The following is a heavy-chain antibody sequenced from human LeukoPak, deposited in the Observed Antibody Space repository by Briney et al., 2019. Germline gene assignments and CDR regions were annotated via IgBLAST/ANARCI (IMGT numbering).Heavy chain of an antibody. V-gene: IGHV3-48*03. J-gene: IGHJ3*02. D-gene: IGHD6-19*01. CDR1: GFTFSSYE. CDR2: ISSSGSTI. Sequence: GGSLRLSCAASGFTFSSYEMNWVRQALGKGLEWVSYISSSGSTIYYADSVKGRFTISRDNAKNSLYLQMNSLRAEDTAVYYCAREGIAVAGPGYFDIWGQGTMVTVSS. CDR3: AREGIAVAGPGYFDI.